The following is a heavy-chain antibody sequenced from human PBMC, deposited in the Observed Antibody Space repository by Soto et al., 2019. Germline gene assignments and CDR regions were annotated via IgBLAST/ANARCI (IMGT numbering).Heavy chain of an antibody. V-gene: IGHV3-23*04. CDR3: AKGPEYDILTGCDY. J-gene: IGHJ4*02. CDR1: GFTFSLSA. D-gene: IGHD3-9*01. Sequence: EVQLVESGGGFVQPGESLRLSCAASGFTFSLSAMSWVRQAPGRGLDWVSSLSGGGGTTDYADSVKGRFTISRDNSKNTVHLQMNSLRAEDTAVYYCAKGPEYDILTGCDYWGQGALVTVSS. CDR2: LSGGGGTT.